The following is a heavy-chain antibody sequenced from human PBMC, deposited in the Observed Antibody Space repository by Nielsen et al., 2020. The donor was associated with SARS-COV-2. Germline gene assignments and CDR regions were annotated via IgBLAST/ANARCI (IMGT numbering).Heavy chain of an antibody. CDR1: GGSFSGYY. CDR3: ARDSGGYHYFDY. V-gene: IGHV4-34*01. Sequence: SETLSLTCAVYGGSFSGYYWSWIRQPPGKGLEWIGEINHSGSTNYNPSLKSRVTISVDTSKNQFSLKLSSVTAADTAVYYCARDSGGYHYFDYWGQGTLVTVSS. D-gene: IGHD3-22*01. CDR2: INHSGST. J-gene: IGHJ4*02.